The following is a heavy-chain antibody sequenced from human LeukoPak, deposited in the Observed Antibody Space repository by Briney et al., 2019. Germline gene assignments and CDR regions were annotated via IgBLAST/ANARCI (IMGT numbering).Heavy chain of an antibody. CDR2: ISGSGGST. Sequence: GGSLRLSCAASGFTFSSYAMSWVRQAPGKGLELVSAISGSGGSTYYADSVKGRFTISRDNSKNTLYLQMNSLRAEDTAVYYCAKFVLLRLYAGSYFDYWGQGTLVTVSS. D-gene: IGHD5-12*01. CDR3: AKFVLLRLYAGSYFDY. J-gene: IGHJ4*02. V-gene: IGHV3-23*01. CDR1: GFTFSSYA.